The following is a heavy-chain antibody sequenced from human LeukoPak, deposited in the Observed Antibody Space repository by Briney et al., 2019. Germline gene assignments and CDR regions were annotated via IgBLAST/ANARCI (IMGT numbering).Heavy chain of an antibody. V-gene: IGHV4-38-2*01. D-gene: IGHD6-6*01. CDR2: IYHSGST. CDR1: GYSISSNYY. Sequence: SETLSLTCAVSGYSISSNYYWGWIRQPPGKGLEWIGSIYHSGSTYYNPSLKSRVTISVDTSKNQFSLKLSSVTAADTAVYYCARTLYSSSSAYFQHWGQGTLVTVSS. CDR3: ARTLYSSSSAYFQH. J-gene: IGHJ1*01.